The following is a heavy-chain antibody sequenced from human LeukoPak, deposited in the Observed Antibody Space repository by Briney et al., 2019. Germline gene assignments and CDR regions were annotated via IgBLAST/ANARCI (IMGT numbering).Heavy chain of an antibody. Sequence: ASVKVSCKASGYTLTSYGTSWGRPAPGQGLEWMGWISAYNGNTNYAQTLQGRATMTTDTSTSTAYMELRSLRSDDTAVYYCARDRGNWFDPWGQGTLVTVSS. V-gene: IGHV1-18*01. CDR2: ISAYNGNT. CDR1: GYTLTSYG. J-gene: IGHJ5*02. CDR3: ARDRGNWFDP.